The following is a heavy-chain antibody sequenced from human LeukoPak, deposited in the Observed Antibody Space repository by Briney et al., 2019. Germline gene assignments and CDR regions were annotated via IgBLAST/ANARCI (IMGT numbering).Heavy chain of an antibody. J-gene: IGHJ3*02. CDR3: ARFLRFPGAFDI. CDR1: GGSNSSYY. D-gene: IGHD3-3*01. CDR2: IYYSGST. Sequence: PSETLSLTCTVSGGSNSSYYWSWIRQPPGKGLEWIGYIYYSGSTNYNPSLKSRVTISVDTSKNQFSLKLSSVTAADTAVYYCARFLRFPGAFDIWGQGTMVTVSS. V-gene: IGHV4-59*01.